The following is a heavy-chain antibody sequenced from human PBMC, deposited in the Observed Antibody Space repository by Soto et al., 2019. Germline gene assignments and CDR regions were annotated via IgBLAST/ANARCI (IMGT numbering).Heavy chain of an antibody. CDR1: GFSFRIYA. J-gene: IGHJ4*02. CDR3: AKALRPDGRYDLDS. D-gene: IGHD1-26*01. CDR2: MIGDGTSW. V-gene: IGHV3-23*01. Sequence: EVQLLESGGGLAQPGGSLRLSCAASGFSFRIYAMNWVRQAPGKGLEWVSVMIGDGTSWDYADSVRGRFTISRDNSKNTLYMKMNNLRTEDTAVYYCAKALRPDGRYDLDSWGQGTLVTVSS.